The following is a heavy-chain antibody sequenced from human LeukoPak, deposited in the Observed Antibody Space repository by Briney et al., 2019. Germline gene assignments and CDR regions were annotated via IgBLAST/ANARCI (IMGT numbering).Heavy chain of an antibody. D-gene: IGHD3-22*01. V-gene: IGHV1-2*04. J-gene: IGHJ4*02. CDR2: INPNSGGT. Sequence: ASVKVSCKASGYTFTGYYMHWVRQAPGQGLEWMGWINPNSGGTNYAQKFQGWVTMTRDTSISTAYMELSRLRSDDTAVYYCARVSYYDSGMSFDYWGQGTLVTVSS. CDR1: GYTFTGYY. CDR3: ARVSYYDSGMSFDY.